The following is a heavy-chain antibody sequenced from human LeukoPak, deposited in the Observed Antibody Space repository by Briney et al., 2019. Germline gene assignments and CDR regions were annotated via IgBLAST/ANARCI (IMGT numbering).Heavy chain of an antibody. Sequence: LRLSCAASGFTFDDYAMHWVRQAPGKGLEWVSGISWNSGSIGYADSVKGRFTISRDNAKNSLYLQMSSLRAEDTALYYCAKDLGTYYYDSSGSGMDVWGQGTTVTVSS. CDR1: GFTFDDYA. J-gene: IGHJ6*02. CDR3: AKDLGTYYYDSSGSGMDV. D-gene: IGHD3-22*01. V-gene: IGHV3-9*01. CDR2: ISWNSGSI.